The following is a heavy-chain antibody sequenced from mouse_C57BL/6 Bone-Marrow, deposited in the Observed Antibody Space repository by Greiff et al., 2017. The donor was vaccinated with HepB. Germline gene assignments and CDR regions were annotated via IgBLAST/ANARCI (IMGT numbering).Heavy chain of an antibody. CDR1: GYTFTSYW. CDR2: IDPSDSET. CDR3: ARSPDSSGPSWFAY. Sequence: QVQLKQPGAELVRPGSSVKLSCKASGYTFTSYWMHWVKQRPIQGLEWIGNIDPSDSETHYNQKFKDKATLTVDKSSSTAYMQLSSLTSEDSAVYYCARSPDSSGPSWFAYWGQGTLVTVSA. J-gene: IGHJ3*01. D-gene: IGHD3-2*02. V-gene: IGHV1-52*01.